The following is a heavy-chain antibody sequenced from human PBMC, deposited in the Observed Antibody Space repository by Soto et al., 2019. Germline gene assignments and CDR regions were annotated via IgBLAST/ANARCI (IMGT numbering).Heavy chain of an antibody. Sequence: PGGSLRLSCAASGFTFSNAWMTWVRQAPGKGLEWVGRIKSKTDGGTTDYAALVKGRFTISRDDSKNTLYLQMNSLKTEDTAVYYCTTGSDYSRRCYFDYWGQGTLVTVSS. D-gene: IGHD4-4*01. J-gene: IGHJ4*02. CDR3: TTGSDYSRRCYFDY. V-gene: IGHV3-15*01. CDR1: GFTFSNAW. CDR2: IKSKTDGGTT.